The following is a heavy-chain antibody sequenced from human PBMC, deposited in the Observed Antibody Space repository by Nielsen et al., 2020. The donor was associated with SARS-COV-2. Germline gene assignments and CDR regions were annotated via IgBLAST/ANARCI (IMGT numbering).Heavy chain of an antibody. J-gene: IGHJ6*02. D-gene: IGHD6-13*01. CDR2: IWYDGSNK. Sequence: WIRQPPGKGLEWVAVIWYDGSNKYYADSVKGRFTISRDNSKNTLYLQMNSLRAEDMAVHYCARRSSWYFPRGYYYYGMDVWGQGTTVTVSS. V-gene: IGHV3-33*01. CDR3: ARRSSWYFPRGYYYYGMDV.